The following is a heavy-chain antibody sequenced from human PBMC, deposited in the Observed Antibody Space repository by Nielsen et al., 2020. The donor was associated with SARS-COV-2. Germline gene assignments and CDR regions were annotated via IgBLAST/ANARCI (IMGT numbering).Heavy chain of an antibody. Sequence: SETLSLTCTVSGGSISSYYWSWIRQPPGKGLEWIGYIYYSGSTNYNPSLKSRVTISVDTSNNQFSLKLSSVAAADTAVYYCARAANSLDTWGQGTLVTVSS. V-gene: IGHV4-59*01. J-gene: IGHJ5*02. CDR3: ARAANSLDT. CDR1: GGSISSYY. CDR2: IYYSGST.